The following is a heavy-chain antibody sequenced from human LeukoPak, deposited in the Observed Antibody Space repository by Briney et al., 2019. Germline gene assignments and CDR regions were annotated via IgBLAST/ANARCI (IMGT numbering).Heavy chain of an antibody. V-gene: IGHV3-7*01. CDR1: GFTLSSYW. D-gene: IGHD3-22*01. Sequence: GGSLRLSCAASGFTLSSYWMSWVRQAPGKGLEWVANIKQDGSEKYYVDSVKGRFTISRDNAKNSLYLQMNSLRAEDTAVYYCARGSVYYYDSSGYDYWGQGTLVTVSS. CDR3: ARGSVYYYDSSGYDY. J-gene: IGHJ4*02. CDR2: IKQDGSEK.